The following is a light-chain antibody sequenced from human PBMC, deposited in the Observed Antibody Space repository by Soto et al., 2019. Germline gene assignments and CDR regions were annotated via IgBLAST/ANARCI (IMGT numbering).Light chain of an antibody. CDR3: KHYNSYSEA. J-gene: IGKJ1*01. Sequence: DIQMTQSPSTLSASVGDRFTITCRASQTISSWLAWYQQKPGKAPKLLIYKASTLKSGVPSRFSGSGSGTEFTLTISSLQPDDFATYYCKHYNSYSEAVGQGTKVDIK. CDR2: KAS. CDR1: QTISSW. V-gene: IGKV1-5*03.